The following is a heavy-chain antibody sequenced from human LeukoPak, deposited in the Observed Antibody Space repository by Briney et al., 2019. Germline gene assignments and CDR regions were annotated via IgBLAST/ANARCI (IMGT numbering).Heavy chain of an antibody. J-gene: IGHJ4*02. V-gene: IGHV1-2*02. CDR3: ARDNNWRPDY. Sequence: ASVKVSCKASGYTVTVHDMHWWRQAPGQGLEWMGWIKPDTGVTYYAQNFQGRFTMATDTSISTVYMELSSLRSDDTAVYYCARDNNWRPDYWGQGTLVTVSS. CDR2: IKPDTGVT. CDR1: GYTVTVHD. D-gene: IGHD1-20*01.